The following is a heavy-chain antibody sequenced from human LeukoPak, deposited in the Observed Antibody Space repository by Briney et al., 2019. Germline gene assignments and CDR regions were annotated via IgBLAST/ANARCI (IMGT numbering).Heavy chain of an antibody. CDR2: IKEDGSEK. Sequence: GGSLRLSCAASGFTFISYWMSWVRQAPGKGLEWVANIKEDGSEKYYVDSVKGRFTISRDNAKNSLYLQMNSLRAEDTAVYYCARDRYGGTDCWGQGTPVTVSS. V-gene: IGHV3-7*01. CDR1: GFTFISYW. CDR3: ARDRYGGTDC. J-gene: IGHJ4*02. D-gene: IGHD4-23*01.